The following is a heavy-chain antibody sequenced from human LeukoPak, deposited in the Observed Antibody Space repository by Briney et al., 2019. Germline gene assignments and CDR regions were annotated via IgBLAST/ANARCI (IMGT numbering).Heavy chain of an antibody. CDR2: ISAYNGNT. J-gene: IGHJ4*02. D-gene: IGHD3-10*01. CDR1: GYTFVNYV. V-gene: IGHV1-18*01. Sequence: ASVKVSCKTSGYTFVNYVLSWVRQAPGQGLEWMGWISAYNGNTNYAQKLQGRVTMTTDTSTSTAYMELRSLRSDDTAVYYCARDRGRIDYWGQGTLVTVSS. CDR3: ARDRGRIDY.